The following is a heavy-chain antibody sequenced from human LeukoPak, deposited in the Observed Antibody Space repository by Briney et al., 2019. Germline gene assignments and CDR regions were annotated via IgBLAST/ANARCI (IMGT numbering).Heavy chain of an antibody. CDR1: GFTFSSYA. CDR2: ISGSGGST. Sequence: GGSLRLSCAASGFTFSSYAMSWVRQAPGKGLEWASAISGSGGSTYYADSVKGRFTISRDNSKNTLYLQMNSLRAEDTAVYYCARGPYGSSGTPDAFDIWGQGTMVTVSS. D-gene: IGHD3-10*01. CDR3: ARGPYGSSGTPDAFDI. V-gene: IGHV3-23*01. J-gene: IGHJ3*02.